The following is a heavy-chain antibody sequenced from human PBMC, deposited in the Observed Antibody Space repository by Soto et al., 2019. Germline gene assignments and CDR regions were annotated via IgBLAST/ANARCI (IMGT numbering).Heavy chain of an antibody. Sequence: QVQLQQWGAGLLKPSETLSLTCAVYGGSFSGYYWSWIRQPPGKGLEWIGEINHSGSTNYNPSLKSRVTISVDTSKNQFSLKLSSVTAADTAVYYCARRRVRTKNLYGMDVWGQGTTVTVSS. CDR3: ARRRVRTKNLYGMDV. CDR1: GGSFSGYY. CDR2: INHSGST. V-gene: IGHV4-34*01. D-gene: IGHD1-1*01. J-gene: IGHJ6*02.